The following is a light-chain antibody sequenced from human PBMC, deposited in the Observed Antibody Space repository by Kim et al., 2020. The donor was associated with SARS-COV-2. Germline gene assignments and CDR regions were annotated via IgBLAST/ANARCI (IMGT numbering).Light chain of an antibody. J-gene: IGKJ2*01. CDR1: QRVSSY. Sequence: EIVLKQSPATLSLSPGEGATLSCRASQRVSSYLAWYQQKPGQAPRLLIYDASNRATGIPARFSGSGSGTDFTLTISSLEPEDFAVYYCQQRSNWSPTFGQGTKLEI. CDR2: DAS. CDR3: QQRSNWSPT. V-gene: IGKV3-11*01.